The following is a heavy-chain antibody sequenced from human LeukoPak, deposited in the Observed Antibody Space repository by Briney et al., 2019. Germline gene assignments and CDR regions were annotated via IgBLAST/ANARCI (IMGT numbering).Heavy chain of an antibody. CDR1: GVSIGSSTYY. Sequence: SETLSLTCTVSGVSIGSSTYYWGWVRQTPGKGPEWFGTAFYIGTTAYNPSLRDRVTFSLDKSTNHLSLNLTSTTDADTAVYYCVGLRGFPEYYYYMDVWGKGTTVTVSS. J-gene: IGHJ6*03. CDR3: VGLRGFPEYYYYMDV. D-gene: IGHD1-14*01. CDR2: AFYIGTT. V-gene: IGHV4-39*02.